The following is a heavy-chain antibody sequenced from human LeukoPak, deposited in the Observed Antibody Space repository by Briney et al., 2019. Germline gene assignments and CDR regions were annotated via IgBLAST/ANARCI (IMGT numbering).Heavy chain of an antibody. D-gene: IGHD2-21*02. V-gene: IGHV3-23*01. CDR1: GFTFSTYA. J-gene: IGHJ1*01. Sequence: GGSLRLSCAASGFTFSTYAMTWVRQVPGKGPEWVSAISSSGADTHYADSVKGRFTTSSDNSKNTLYLQMNSLRAEDTAVYYCSKRGSDSPSCFQHWGQGTLVTVSS. CDR3: SKRGSDSPSCFQH. CDR2: ISSSGADT.